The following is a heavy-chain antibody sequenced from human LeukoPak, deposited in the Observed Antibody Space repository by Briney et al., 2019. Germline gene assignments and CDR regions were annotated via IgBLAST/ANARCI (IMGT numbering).Heavy chain of an antibody. CDR2: IYPGDSDT. Sequence: GESQKISCKGSGYSFTSYWIGWVRQMPGKGLEWMGIIYPGDSDTRYSPSFQGQVTISADKSISTAYLQWSSLKASDTAMYYCARPVFSQWQEGYYFDYWGQGTLVTVSS. D-gene: IGHD6-19*01. J-gene: IGHJ4*02. V-gene: IGHV5-51*01. CDR3: ARPVFSQWQEGYYFDY. CDR1: GYSFTSYW.